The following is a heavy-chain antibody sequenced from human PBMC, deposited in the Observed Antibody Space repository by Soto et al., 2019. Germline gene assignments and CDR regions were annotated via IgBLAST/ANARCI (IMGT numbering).Heavy chain of an antibody. CDR3: ARMTTVTIASYYYYYGMDV. D-gene: IGHD4-17*01. V-gene: IGHV4-59*01. Sequence: SETLSLTCTVSGGSISSYYWSWIRQPPGKGLEWIGYIYYSGSTNYNPSLKSRVTISVDTSKNQFSLKLSSVTAADTAVYYCARMTTVTIASYYYYYGMDVWGQGTQVTVSS. CDR1: GGSISSYY. CDR2: IYYSGST. J-gene: IGHJ6*02.